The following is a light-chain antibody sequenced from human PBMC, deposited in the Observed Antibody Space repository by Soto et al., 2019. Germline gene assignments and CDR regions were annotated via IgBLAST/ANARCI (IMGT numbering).Light chain of an antibody. CDR3: SSYTAWFNWV. CDR2: GVS. Sequence: QSALTQPASVSGSPEQSITISCNGGRSDVGGNNFVSWLQQHPGKAPKFIIYGVSNRPSGISNRFSGSKSGNTSSLTISGLQPEDEADYYCSSYTAWFNWVFGGGTKLTVL. CDR1: RSDVGGNNF. V-gene: IGLV2-14*01. J-gene: IGLJ3*02.